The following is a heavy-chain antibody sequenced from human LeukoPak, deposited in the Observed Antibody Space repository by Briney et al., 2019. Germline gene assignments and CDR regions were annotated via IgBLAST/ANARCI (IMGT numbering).Heavy chain of an antibody. V-gene: IGHV3-7*01. CDR1: GFTFTTFW. CDR2: IKQDGSEK. J-gene: IGHJ4*02. Sequence: GGSLRLSCAASGFTFTTFWMTWVRQAPGKGLEWVANIKQDGSEKYYVDSVKGRFTISRDNSKNTLYLQMNSLRAEDTAVYYCAKGVWQQLALDYWGQGTLVTVSS. CDR3: AKGVWQQLALDY. D-gene: IGHD6-13*01.